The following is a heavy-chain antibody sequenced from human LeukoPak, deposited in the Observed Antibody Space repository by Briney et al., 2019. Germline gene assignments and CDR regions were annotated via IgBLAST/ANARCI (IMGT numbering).Heavy chain of an antibody. CDR2: INXNSXGT. CDR3: ARDSGYSSGWYINRPHWFDY. Sequence: VXXXCKASGYTFTGYYMHWVRQAPGQGLEWMGWINXNSXGTNYAQKFQGRVTMTRDTSISTAYMELSRLRSDDTAVYYCARDSGYSSGWYINRPHWFDYWGQGTLVTVSS. D-gene: IGHD6-19*01. J-gene: IGHJ4*02. V-gene: IGHV1-2*02. CDR1: GYTFTGYY.